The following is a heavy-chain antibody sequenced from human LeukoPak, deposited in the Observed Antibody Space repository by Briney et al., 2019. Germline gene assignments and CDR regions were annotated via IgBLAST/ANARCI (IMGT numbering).Heavy chain of an antibody. D-gene: IGHD6-19*01. Sequence: SETLSLTCTVSGGSISSYYWSWIRQPAGKGLGWIGRIYTSGSTNYNPSLKSRVTMSVDTSKNQFSLKLSSVTAADTAVYYCAREEGYSSGWYDYFDYWGQGTLVTVSS. CDR2: IYTSGST. V-gene: IGHV4-4*07. J-gene: IGHJ4*02. CDR1: GGSISSYY. CDR3: AREEGYSSGWYDYFDY.